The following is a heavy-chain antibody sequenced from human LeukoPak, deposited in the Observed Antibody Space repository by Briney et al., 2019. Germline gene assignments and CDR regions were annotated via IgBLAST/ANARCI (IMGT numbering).Heavy chain of an antibody. CDR3: ARGVVAPAGNGAFDI. CDR2: ISSSGSYI. D-gene: IGHD6-13*01. J-gene: IGHJ3*02. V-gene: IGHV3-21*04. CDR1: GFSFNSYR. Sequence: GGSLRLSCAASGFSFNSYRMNWVRQAPGKGLEWVSSISSSGSYIYYADSVKGRFTISRDNSKNTLYLQMNSLRAEDTAVYYCARGVVAPAGNGAFDIWGQGTMVTVSS.